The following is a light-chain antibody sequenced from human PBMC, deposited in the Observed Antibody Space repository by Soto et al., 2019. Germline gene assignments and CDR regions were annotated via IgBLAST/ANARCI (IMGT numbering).Light chain of an antibody. CDR2: SAS. J-gene: IGKJ5*01. CDR1: RGIRDA. CDR3: QQTYMTPIT. V-gene: IGKV1-39*01. Sequence: DIQMTRSPSSLYASVGDRVTITCRASRGIRDALGWYQQKPGKVPKRLIYSASSLQSGIPSRFSGSGSGTDFTDFTLTISSLQPEDFATYYCQQTYMTPITFGQGTRLEI.